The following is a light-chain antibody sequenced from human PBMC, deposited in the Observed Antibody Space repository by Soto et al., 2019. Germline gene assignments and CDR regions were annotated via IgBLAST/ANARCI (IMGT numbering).Light chain of an antibody. CDR3: QQYGSSPWT. V-gene: IGKV3-20*01. Sequence: EIVLTQSPGTLSLSPGERATLSCRASQSVSSSYLAWYQQKPGQAPRPLIYGASSRAIGIPDRFTGSGSGTHFTRTISRLEAEDFAVYYCQQYGSSPWTFGQATNVEIK. J-gene: IGKJ1*01. CDR1: QSVSSSY. CDR2: GAS.